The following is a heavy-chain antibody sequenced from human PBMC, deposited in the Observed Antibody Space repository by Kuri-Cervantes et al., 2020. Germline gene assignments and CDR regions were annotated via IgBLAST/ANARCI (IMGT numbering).Heavy chain of an antibody. V-gene: IGHV5-51*01. CDR3: ATWYYYDCGGYYDY. CDR2: IYPGDSDT. D-gene: IGHD3-22*01. CDR1: GYSFTSYW. Sequence: GGFLRLSCKGSGYSFTSYWIGWVRQMPGKGLEWMGIIYPGDSDTRYSPSFQGQVTISADKSISTACLQWSSLKASDTAMYYCATWYYYDCGGYYDYWGQGTLVTVSS. J-gene: IGHJ4*02.